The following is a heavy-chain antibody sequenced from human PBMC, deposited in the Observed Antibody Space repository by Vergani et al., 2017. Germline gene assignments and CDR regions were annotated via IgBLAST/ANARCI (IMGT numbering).Heavy chain of an antibody. CDR3: AREDILTGYGYYYYMDV. V-gene: IGHV4-4*07. D-gene: IGHD3-9*01. CDR2: IYTSGST. J-gene: IGHJ6*03. Sequence: QVQLQESGPGLVKPSETLSLTCTVSGGSISSYYWSWIRQPAGKGLEWIGRIYTSGSTNYNPSLKSRVTMSVDTSKNQFSLKLSSVTAADTAVYYRAREDILTGYGYYYYMDVWGKGTTVTVSS. CDR1: GGSISSYY.